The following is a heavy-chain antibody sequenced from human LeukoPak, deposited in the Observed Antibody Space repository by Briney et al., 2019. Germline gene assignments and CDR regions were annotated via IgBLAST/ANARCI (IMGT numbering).Heavy chain of an antibody. CDR3: ARGTLVGAKLRYGMDV. CDR1: GFTFSSYA. Sequence: GGSLRLSCAASGFTFSSYAMHWVRQAPGEGLEWVAVISYDGSNKYYADSVKGRFTISRDNSKNTLYLQMNSLRAEDTAVYYCARGTLVGAKLRYGMDVWGQGTTVTVSS. D-gene: IGHD1-26*01. CDR2: ISYDGSNK. V-gene: IGHV3-30-3*01. J-gene: IGHJ6*02.